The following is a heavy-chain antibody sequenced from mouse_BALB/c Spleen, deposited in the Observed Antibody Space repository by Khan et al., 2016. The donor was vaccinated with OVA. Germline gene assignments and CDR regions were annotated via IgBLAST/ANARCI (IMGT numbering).Heavy chain of an antibody. CDR3: APAGTGDYFDY. CDR1: GFNIKDTH. CDR2: IDPANDNS. J-gene: IGHJ2*01. Sequence: VQLQQPGAELVKPGASVKLSCTASGFNIKDTHMHWVKQRPEQDLEWIGRIDPANDNSKYDPRFQGKATITADTSSNTAYLHLSSLTSEDTAVYYCAPAGTGDYFDYWGQGTTLTVSS. D-gene: IGHD4-1*01. V-gene: IGHV14-3*02.